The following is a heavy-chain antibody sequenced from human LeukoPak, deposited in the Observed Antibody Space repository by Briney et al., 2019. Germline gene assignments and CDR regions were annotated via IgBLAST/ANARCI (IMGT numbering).Heavy chain of an antibody. Sequence: SETLSLTCTVSGGSISSSSYYWGWIRQPPGKGLEWIGSIYYSGSTYYNPSLKSRVTISVDTSKNQSSLKLSSVTAADTAVYYCARESYSSGVFDYWGQGTLVTVSS. CDR3: ARESYSSGVFDY. CDR1: GGSISSSSYY. CDR2: IYYSGST. D-gene: IGHD6-19*01. V-gene: IGHV4-39*07. J-gene: IGHJ4*02.